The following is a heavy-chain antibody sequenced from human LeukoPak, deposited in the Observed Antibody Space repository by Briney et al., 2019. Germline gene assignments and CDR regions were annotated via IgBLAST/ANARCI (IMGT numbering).Heavy chain of an antibody. Sequence: GGSLRLSCAASGFTFSGSAMHWVRQAPGKGLEWVGRIKSKTDGGTTDYAAPVKGRFTISRDDSKNTLYLQMNSLKTEDTAVYYCTTGTPTDYYDSSGYSHWGQGTLVTVSS. V-gene: IGHV3-15*01. CDR2: IKSKTDGGTT. J-gene: IGHJ4*02. CDR3: TTGTPTDYYDSSGYSH. CDR1: GFTFSGSA. D-gene: IGHD3-22*01.